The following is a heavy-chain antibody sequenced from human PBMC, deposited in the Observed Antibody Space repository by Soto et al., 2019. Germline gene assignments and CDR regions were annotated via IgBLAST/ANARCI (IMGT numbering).Heavy chain of an antibody. CDR3: AKLVGPAARRSSMDV. J-gene: IGHJ6*02. CDR1: GGTFISYA. D-gene: IGHD2-2*01. Sequence: QVQLVQSGAEVKKPGSSVKVSCKASGGTFISYAVSWVRQAPGQGLEWMGVSIPIFGTANYARKFQGRVTITADKSTSTAYMELSSLRSEDTAVYYCAKLVGPAARRSSMDVWGQGTTVTVSS. CDR2: SIPIFGTA. V-gene: IGHV1-69*06.